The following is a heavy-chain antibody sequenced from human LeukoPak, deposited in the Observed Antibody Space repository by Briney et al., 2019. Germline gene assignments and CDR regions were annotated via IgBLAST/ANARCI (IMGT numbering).Heavy chain of an antibody. CDR2: IYYIGST. CDR1: GRSISTYY. Sequence: SETLSLTCTVSGRSISTYYWSWIRQPPGKGLEWIGYIYYIGSTNYNPSLKSRVTISVDTSKNQFSLKLSSVTAADTAVYYCARGKHIGGYYLFDSWGQGSLVTVSS. V-gene: IGHV4-59*01. CDR3: ARGKHIGGYYLFDS. D-gene: IGHD3-22*01. J-gene: IGHJ4*02.